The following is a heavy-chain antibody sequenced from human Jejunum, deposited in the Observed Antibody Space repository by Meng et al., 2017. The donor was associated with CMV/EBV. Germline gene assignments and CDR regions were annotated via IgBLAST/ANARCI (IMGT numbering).Heavy chain of an antibody. Sequence: ASGFSLSPFAMSWVRQAPGKGLEWVSGIGGAGATYYADSVKGRFTISKDSSKNMLYLQMNSLRADDTAVYYCARRNYGGNLNPLDSWGQGTLVTVSS. D-gene: IGHD4-23*01. V-gene: IGHV3-23*01. CDR1: GFSLSPFA. CDR3: ARRNYGGNLNPLDS. CDR2: IGGAGAT. J-gene: IGHJ4*02.